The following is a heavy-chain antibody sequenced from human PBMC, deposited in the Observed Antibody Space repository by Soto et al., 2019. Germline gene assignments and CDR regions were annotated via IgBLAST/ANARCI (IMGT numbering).Heavy chain of an antibody. D-gene: IGHD1-1*01. CDR3: AKDTTGTYTTFDY. Sequence: EVQLVESGGGLVQPGRSLRLSCTASGFSFENHAMHWVRQAPGKGLEWVSGISWNSESKGYADSVKGRFTVSRDNAKNSLYLQMNSLRAEDTALYYCAKDTTGTYTTFDYWGQGTLVTVSS. CDR2: ISWNSESK. CDR1: GFSFENHA. J-gene: IGHJ4*02. V-gene: IGHV3-9*01.